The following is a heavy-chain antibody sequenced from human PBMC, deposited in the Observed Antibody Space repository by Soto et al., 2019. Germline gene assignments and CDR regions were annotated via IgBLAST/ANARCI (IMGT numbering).Heavy chain of an antibody. CDR3: ARLVYCISTSCSVEEDV. Sequence: QVQLVESGGGVVQPGRSLRLSCAASGFTFSSYGMHWVRQAPGKGLEWVAVIWYDGSNKYYADSVKGRFTISRDNSKNTLYLQMNSLRAEDTAVYYSARLVYCISTSCSVEEDVWGQGTTVTVSS. J-gene: IGHJ6*02. CDR1: GFTFSSYG. V-gene: IGHV3-33*01. CDR2: IWYDGSNK. D-gene: IGHD2-2*01.